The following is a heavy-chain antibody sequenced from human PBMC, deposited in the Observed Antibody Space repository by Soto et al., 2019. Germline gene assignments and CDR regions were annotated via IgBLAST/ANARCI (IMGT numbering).Heavy chain of an antibody. D-gene: IGHD3-3*01. J-gene: IGHJ3*02. CDR1: GYPVTAYY. Sequence: QLHLVQSGAVVKKPGASVTVSCSASGYPVTAYYMHWVRQAPGRGLEWLGGINPATGAAKYTQTLKGRDTMTRDPYATTVFMELGGLTSEDTAVFYCARGGGVGVARSAAFDMWGQGTLVTVSS. CDR3: ARGGGVGVARSAAFDM. CDR2: INPATGAA. V-gene: IGHV1-2*02.